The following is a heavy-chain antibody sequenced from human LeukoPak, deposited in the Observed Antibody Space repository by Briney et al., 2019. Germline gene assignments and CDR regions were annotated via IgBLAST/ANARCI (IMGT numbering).Heavy chain of an antibody. CDR3: ARDERHSAGAFDI. CDR1: GGTFSSYA. J-gene: IGHJ3*02. D-gene: IGHD2-21*01. V-gene: IGHV1-69*13. CDR2: TIPIFGTA. Sequence: ASVKVSCKASGGTFSSYAISWVRQAPGQGLEWMGGTIPIFGTANYAQKFQGRVTITADESTSTAYMELSSLRSEDTAVYYCARDERHSAGAFDIWGQGTMVTVSS.